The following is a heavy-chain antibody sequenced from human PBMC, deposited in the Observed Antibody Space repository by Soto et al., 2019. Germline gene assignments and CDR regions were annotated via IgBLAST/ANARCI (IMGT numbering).Heavy chain of an antibody. CDR1: GFTFSSYS. Sequence: EVQLVESGGGLVKPGGSLRLSCAASGFTFSSYSMNWVRQAPGKGLEWVSSISSSSSYIYYADSVKGRFTISRDNAKNSLYLQMNSLRAEDTAVYYCVRDGEATNYYDSSGHDFDYWGQGTLVTVSS. V-gene: IGHV3-21*01. D-gene: IGHD3-22*01. CDR3: VRDGEATNYYDSSGHDFDY. CDR2: ISSSSSYI. J-gene: IGHJ4*02.